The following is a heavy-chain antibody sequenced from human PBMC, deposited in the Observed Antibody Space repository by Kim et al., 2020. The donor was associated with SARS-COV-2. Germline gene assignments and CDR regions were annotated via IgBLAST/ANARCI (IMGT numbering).Heavy chain of an antibody. CDR1: GDSISPYY. Sequence: SETLSLTCTVSGDSISPYYWSWIRQPPGKGLEWIGCIYYSGSTNYSPSLKSRVTISLDTSKNQFSLRLRSVTAADTAMYFCSRGLNYDLLADWYYFDYWGQGSLVTVSS. CDR2: IYYSGST. V-gene: IGHV4-59*01. D-gene: IGHD3-9*01. CDR3: SRGLNYDLLADWYYFDY. J-gene: IGHJ4*02.